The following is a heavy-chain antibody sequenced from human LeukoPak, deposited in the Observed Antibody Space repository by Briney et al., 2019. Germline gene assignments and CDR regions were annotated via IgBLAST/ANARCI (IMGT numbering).Heavy chain of an antibody. CDR2: IYYSGST. CDR3: ARYSPAGIVGAIDDAFDI. D-gene: IGHD1-26*01. Sequence: PSETLSLTCTVSGGSVSSGSYYWSWIRQPPGKGLEWIGYIYYSGSTNYNPSLKSRVTISVDTSKNQFSPKLSSVTAADTAVYYCARYSPAGIVGAIDDAFDIWGQGTMVTVSS. CDR1: GGSVSSGSYY. J-gene: IGHJ3*02. V-gene: IGHV4-61*01.